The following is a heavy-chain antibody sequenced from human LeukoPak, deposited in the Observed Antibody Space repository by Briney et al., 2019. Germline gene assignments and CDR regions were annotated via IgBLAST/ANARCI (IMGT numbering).Heavy chain of an antibody. CDR3: ARVLCSSTSCYSSPWFDP. J-gene: IGHJ5*02. CDR2: INPNNGAT. D-gene: IGHD2-2*01. Sequence: EASVKVSCKASGYTLTDYHIHWVRQAPGQGLEWMGWINPNNGATNYPQKFQGRVTITRNTSISTAYMELSSLRSEDTAVYYCARVLCSSTSCYSSPWFDPWGQGTLVTVSS. CDR1: GYTLTDYH. V-gene: IGHV1-2*02.